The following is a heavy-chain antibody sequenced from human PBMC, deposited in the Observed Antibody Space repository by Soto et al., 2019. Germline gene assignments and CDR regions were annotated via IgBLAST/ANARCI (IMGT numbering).Heavy chain of an antibody. Sequence: PGGSLRLSCAASGFTFSNDWMNWVRQAPGKGLEWVGRIKSKTDGGTTDYAAPVKGRFTISRDDSKNTLYLQMNSLKTEDTAVYYCTTEVGYYDSSGPEDAFDIWGQGTMVTVSS. J-gene: IGHJ3*02. V-gene: IGHV3-15*07. CDR2: IKSKTDGGTT. CDR3: TTEVGYYDSSGPEDAFDI. D-gene: IGHD3-22*01. CDR1: GFTFSNDW.